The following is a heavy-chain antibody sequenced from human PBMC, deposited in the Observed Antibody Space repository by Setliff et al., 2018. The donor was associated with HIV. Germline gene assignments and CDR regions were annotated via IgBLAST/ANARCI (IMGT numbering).Heavy chain of an antibody. V-gene: IGHV3-23*01. J-gene: IGHJ4*02. D-gene: IGHD3-3*01. CDR3: ARAFSGYYFDY. CDR1: GFTFSNYA. Sequence: GGSLRLSCAASGFTFSNYAMSWVRQAPGEGLEWVSAILSTGERTFYADSVKGRFTISRDNSENTVYLQMNSLRAEDTAVYYCARAFSGYYFDYWGQGTLVTVSS. CDR2: ILSTGERT.